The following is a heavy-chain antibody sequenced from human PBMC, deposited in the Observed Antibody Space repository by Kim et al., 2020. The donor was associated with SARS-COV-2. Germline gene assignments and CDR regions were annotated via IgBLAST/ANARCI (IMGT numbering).Heavy chain of an antibody. J-gene: IGHJ6*02. CDR3: ARGRAGVVPSPILGPGPYYYYYAMDV. Sequence: SETLSLTCAVYGGSFSAYSWIWIRQAPGKGLEWIGGVNHSGITKYHPSLQSRVTITVDTSKNQFSLKLPSVTAADTAVFYCARGRAGVVPSPILGPGPYYYYYAMDVWGQGTTVTVS. CDR1: GGSFSAYS. V-gene: IGHV4-34*01. CDR2: VNHSGIT. D-gene: IGHD3-3*01.